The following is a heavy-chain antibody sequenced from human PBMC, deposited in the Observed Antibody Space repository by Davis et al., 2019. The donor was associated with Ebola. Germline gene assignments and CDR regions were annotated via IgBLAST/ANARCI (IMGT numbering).Heavy chain of an antibody. Sequence: SVKVSCKASGGTFSSYAISWVRQAPGQGLEWMGGIIPILGIANYAQKFQDRVTITRDTSTTTAYMELSGLTPEDTAIYYCARRQRYLDYWGQGTLITVSS. J-gene: IGHJ4*02. CDR2: IIPILGIA. CDR3: ARRQRYLDY. D-gene: IGHD5-24*01. CDR1: GGTFSSYA. V-gene: IGHV1-69*10.